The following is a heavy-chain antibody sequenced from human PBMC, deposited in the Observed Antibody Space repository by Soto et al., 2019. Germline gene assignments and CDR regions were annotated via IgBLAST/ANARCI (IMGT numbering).Heavy chain of an antibody. J-gene: IGHJ5*02. CDR2: IYHSGSS. D-gene: IGHD3-10*01. Sequence: QVQLQESGPGLVKPSQTLSLTCTVSGGSISSDDYYWSWLRQPPGKGLEWIGYIYHSGSSYYNPSLNSRVTISIDTSKNQLSLKLSSVTAADTAVYYCARTSPRGSGTWFDPWGQGTLVTVSS. CDR3: ARTSPRGSGTWFDP. V-gene: IGHV4-30-4*01. CDR1: GGSISSDDYY.